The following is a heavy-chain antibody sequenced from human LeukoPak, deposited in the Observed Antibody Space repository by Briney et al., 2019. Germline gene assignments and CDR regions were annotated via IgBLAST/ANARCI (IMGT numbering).Heavy chain of an antibody. Sequence: WGSLRLSCPASGFTFSSYEMNWVRQAPGKGLEWVSYISSSGSTIYYADSVKGRFTISRDNAKNSLYLQMNSLRAEDTAVYYCARSELSPSDFDYWGQGTLVTVSS. CDR3: ARSELSPSDFDY. CDR2: ISSSGSTI. D-gene: IGHD2-15*01. J-gene: IGHJ4*02. CDR1: GFTFSSYE. V-gene: IGHV3-48*03.